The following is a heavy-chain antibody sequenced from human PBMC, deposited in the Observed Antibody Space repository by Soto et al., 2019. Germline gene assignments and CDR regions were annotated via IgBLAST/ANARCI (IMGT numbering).Heavy chain of an antibody. Sequence: GGSLRLSCEASGFTFSSYAMHWVRQAPGKGLEWVAVIWYGGSNKYYADSVKGRFTISRDNSKNTLYLQMNSLRAEDTSVYHCARGGYHESSCYYSTSYYFYYCGQGTLVTVSS. D-gene: IGHD3-22*01. V-gene: IGHV3-33*01. CDR3: ARGGYHESSCYYSTSYYFYY. J-gene: IGHJ4*02. CDR2: IWYGGSNK. CDR1: GFTFSSYA.